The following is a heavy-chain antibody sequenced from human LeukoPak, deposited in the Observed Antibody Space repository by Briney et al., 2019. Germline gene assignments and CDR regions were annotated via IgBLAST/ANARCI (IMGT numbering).Heavy chain of an antibody. Sequence: SETLSLTCTVSGGSISSDSYHWGWIRQPPGKGLEWIGSIYYSGDTNHNPSLKSRVTMSVVTSKNQFSLKLRSVTAADTAVYYCARDGASRLDPWGQGILVTVSS. CDR1: GGSISSDSYH. CDR2: IYYSGDT. J-gene: IGHJ5*02. V-gene: IGHV4-39*07. D-gene: IGHD4/OR15-4a*01. CDR3: ARDGASRLDP.